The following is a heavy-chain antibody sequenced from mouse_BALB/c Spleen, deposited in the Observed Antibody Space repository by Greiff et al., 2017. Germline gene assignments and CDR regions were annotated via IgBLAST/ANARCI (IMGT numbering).Heavy chain of an antibody. D-gene: IGHD1-2*01. J-gene: IGHJ4*01. CDR3: ARPLLRLRWAMDY. CDR2: IWSGGST. V-gene: IGHV2-2*02. CDR1: GFSLTSYG. Sequence: VMLVESGPGLVQPSQSLSITCTVSGFSLTSYGVHWVRQSPGKGLEWLGVIWSGGSTDYNAAFISRLSISKDNSKSQVFFKMNSLQANDTAIYYCARPLLRLRWAMDYWGQGTSVTVSS.